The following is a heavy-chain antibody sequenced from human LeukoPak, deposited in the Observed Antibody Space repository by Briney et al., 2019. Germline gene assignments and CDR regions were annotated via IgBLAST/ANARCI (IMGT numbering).Heavy chain of an antibody. D-gene: IGHD4-17*01. V-gene: IGHV3-23*01. CDR1: GFTFSNYA. Sequence: GGSLRLSCAASGFTFSNYAMAWVRQAPGKGREGVSSITSSGNTYYADSVKGRLTISRDTSKNTVYLQMTRLRAEDTALYYCGKGDYGECYWAQGTLVSVSS. J-gene: IGHJ4*02. CDR3: GKGDYGECY. CDR2: ITSSGNT.